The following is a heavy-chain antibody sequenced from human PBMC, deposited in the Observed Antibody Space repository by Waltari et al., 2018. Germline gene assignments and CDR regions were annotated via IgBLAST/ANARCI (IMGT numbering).Heavy chain of an antibody. CDR2: ISGSSSII. CDR3: VRGGPGDYAFDI. Sequence: EVQLVESGGGLVQPGQSLRLSCAASGFTFSTYSMNWVRQAPGKGLEWVSYISGSSSIIYYADSVKGRFTITRDNDENSLYLQMNSLRAEDTAVFYCVRGGPGDYAFDIWGQGTMVTVSS. V-gene: IGHV3-48*01. CDR1: GFTFSTYS. J-gene: IGHJ3*02. D-gene: IGHD4-17*01.